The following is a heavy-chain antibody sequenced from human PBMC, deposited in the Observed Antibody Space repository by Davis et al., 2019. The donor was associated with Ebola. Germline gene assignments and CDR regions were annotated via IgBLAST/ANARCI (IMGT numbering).Heavy chain of an antibody. D-gene: IGHD4-17*01. CDR2: IYYSGST. J-gene: IGHJ6*02. CDR1: GGSISSGGYY. V-gene: IGHV4-31*03. CDR3: ARDRSTVTTFSPYYYYYGMDV. Sequence: PSETLSLTCTVSGGSISSGGYYWSWIRQHPGKGLEWIGYIYYSGSTYYNPSLKSRVTISVDTSKNQFSLKLSSVTAADTAVYYRARDRSTVTTFSPYYYYYGMDVWGQGTTVTVSS.